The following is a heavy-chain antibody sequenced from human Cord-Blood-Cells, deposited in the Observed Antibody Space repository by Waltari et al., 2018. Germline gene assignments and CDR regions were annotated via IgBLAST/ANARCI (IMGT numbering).Heavy chain of an antibody. CDR3: ARAGYSSSWYAFDI. D-gene: IGHD6-13*01. V-gene: IGHV4-59*01. CDR1: GGSISSYY. Sequence: QVQLQESGPGLVRPSETLSLTCTVSGGSISSYYWSWIRQPPGKGLEWIGYIYYSGSTNYNPSLKRRVTISVDTSKNQFSLKLSSVTAADTAVYYCARAGYSSSWYAFDIWGQGTMVTVSS. CDR2: IYYSGST. J-gene: IGHJ3*02.